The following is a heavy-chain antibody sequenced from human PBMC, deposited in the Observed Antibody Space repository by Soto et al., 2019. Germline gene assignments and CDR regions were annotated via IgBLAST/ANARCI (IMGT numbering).Heavy chain of an antibody. V-gene: IGHV4-39*01. CDR1: VGSISSSSYY. Sequence: SETLSLTCSVSVGSISSSSYYWGWIRQPPGKGLEWIGSIYYSGSTYYNPSLKSRVTISVDTSKNQFSLKLSSVTAADTAVYYCARHRGPMVRGVISNWFDPWGQGTLVTVSS. D-gene: IGHD3-10*01. CDR2: IYYSGST. J-gene: IGHJ5*02. CDR3: ARHRGPMVRGVISNWFDP.